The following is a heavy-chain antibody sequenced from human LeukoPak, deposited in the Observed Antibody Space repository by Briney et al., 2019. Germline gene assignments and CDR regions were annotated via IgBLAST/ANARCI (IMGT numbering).Heavy chain of an antibody. Sequence: TGGSLRLSCAASGFTFNTFNMNWVRQAPGKGLEWVSSITSGGDCIYYADSVKGRFTTSRDNAKNSLSLQLNSLRVEDTAVYYCARGHYDVLAASYKWTPDYWGQGTLVTVSS. CDR1: GFTFNTFN. CDR3: ARGHYDVLAASYKWTPDY. D-gene: IGHD3-9*01. V-gene: IGHV3-21*01. J-gene: IGHJ4*02. CDR2: ITSGGDCI.